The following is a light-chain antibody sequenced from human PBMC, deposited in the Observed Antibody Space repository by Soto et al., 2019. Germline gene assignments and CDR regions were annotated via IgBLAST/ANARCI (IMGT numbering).Light chain of an antibody. CDR1: QSVGGN. J-gene: IGKJ2*01. V-gene: IGKV3-15*01. Sequence: EIFMAQSPATLSVSAGERATLSCRASQSVGGNIAWYQQSPGQAPRLLIYATSTRATGIPARFSGRGSGTEFTLTISSLQSEDSAVYYGQQYNDWPNYTFGQGTKLEIK. CDR2: ATS. CDR3: QQYNDWPNYT.